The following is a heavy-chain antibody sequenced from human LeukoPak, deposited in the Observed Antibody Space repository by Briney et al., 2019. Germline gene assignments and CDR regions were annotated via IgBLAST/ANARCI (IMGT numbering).Heavy chain of an antibody. CDR3: ARDCSGGSCYVGYYYYMGV. D-gene: IGHD2-15*01. CDR2: ISSSGSTI. CDR1: GFTFSSYE. V-gene: IGHV3-48*03. J-gene: IGHJ6*03. Sequence: GGSLRLSCAASGFTFSSYEMNWVRQAPGKGLEWVSYISSSGSTIYYADSVKGRFTISRDNAKNSLYLQMNSLRAEDTAVYYCARDCSGGSCYVGYYYYMGVWGKGTTVTVSS.